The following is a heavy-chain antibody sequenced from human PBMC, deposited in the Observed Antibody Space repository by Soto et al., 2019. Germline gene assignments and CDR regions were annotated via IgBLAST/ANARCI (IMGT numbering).Heavy chain of an antibody. CDR1: GYTFTSYY. D-gene: IGHD3-22*01. V-gene: IGHV1-46*01. Sequence: QVQLVQSGAEVKKPGASVKVSCKASGYTFTSYYMHWVRQAPGQGLEWMGIINPSGGSTSYAQKFQGRVTMTRDTSTSTVYMELSSLRYEDTAVYYCARDQGTYYYDSSGYYPDYWGQGTLVTVSS. CDR2: INPSGGST. J-gene: IGHJ4*02. CDR3: ARDQGTYYYDSSGYYPDY.